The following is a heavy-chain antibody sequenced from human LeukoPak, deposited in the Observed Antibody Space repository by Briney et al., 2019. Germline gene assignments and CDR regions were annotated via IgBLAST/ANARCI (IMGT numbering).Heavy chain of an antibody. CDR1: GGSISSGGYH. CDR3: ARGSPYSSDWYRPSYVDY. Sequence: SETLSLTCTVSGGSISSGGYHWSWIRQHPGKGLEWIGYIYYSGSTYYNPSLKSRVTISVDKSKNQFSLKLSSVTAADTAVYYCARGSPYSSDWYRPSYVDYWGQGTLVTVSS. V-gene: IGHV4-31*03. D-gene: IGHD6-19*01. CDR2: IYYSGST. J-gene: IGHJ4*02.